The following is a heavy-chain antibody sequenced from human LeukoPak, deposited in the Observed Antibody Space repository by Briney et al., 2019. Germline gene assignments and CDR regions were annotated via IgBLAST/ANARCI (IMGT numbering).Heavy chain of an antibody. J-gene: IGHJ4*02. Sequence: GRSLRLSCAASGFTFDDYAMPWVRQAPGKGLEWVSGISWNSGSIGYADSVKGRFTISRDNAKNSLFLQMNSLRPEDTALYYCAKDFSGHSYGSHLGGWGQGTLVTVSS. D-gene: IGHD5-18*01. CDR3: AKDFSGHSYGSHLGG. V-gene: IGHV3-9*01. CDR1: GFTFDDYA. CDR2: ISWNSGSI.